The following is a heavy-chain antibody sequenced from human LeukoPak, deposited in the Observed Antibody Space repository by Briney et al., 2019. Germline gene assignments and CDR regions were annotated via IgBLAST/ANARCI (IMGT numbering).Heavy chain of an antibody. CDR2: IKQDGSER. CDR1: GLTFSRYW. J-gene: IGHJ4*02. D-gene: IGHD2-8*01. CDR3: ARDRYAVY. V-gene: IGHV3-7*01. Sequence: PGGSLRLSCAASGLTFSRYWMTWVRQAPGKGLEWVANIKQDGSERYHVDSVKGRFTISRDNAKNSLYLQMNSLRAEDTAVYYCARDRYAVYWGQGTLVTVSS.